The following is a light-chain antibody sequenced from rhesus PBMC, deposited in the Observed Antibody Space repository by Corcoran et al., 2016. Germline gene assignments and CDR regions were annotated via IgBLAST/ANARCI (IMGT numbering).Light chain of an antibody. CDR2: AAA. V-gene: IGKV1-28*01. Sequence: DIQMTQSPSSLSASVGDTVTITCRASHGISSYLNWFQQKPGKAPKPLIYAAARLESGVPSRFSGSGSGTDVTLTISSLQPEDFAAYYYLQHNSYPFTFGPGTKLDIK. CDR1: HGISSY. J-gene: IGKJ3*01. CDR3: LQHNSYPFT.